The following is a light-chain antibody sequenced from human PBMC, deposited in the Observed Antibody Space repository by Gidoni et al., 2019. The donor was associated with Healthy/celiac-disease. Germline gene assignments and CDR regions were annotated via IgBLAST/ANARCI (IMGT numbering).Light chain of an antibody. CDR3: QQYNNWPPWT. J-gene: IGKJ1*01. V-gene: IGKV3-15*01. CDR1: QSVSSN. CDR2: GAS. Sequence: EIVMPQSPATLSVSPEESATLSCRASQSVSSNFAWYQQKPGQAPRLLIYGASTRATGIPARFSGSGSGTEFTLTISSLQSEDVAVYYCQQYNNWPPWTFGQGTKVEIK.